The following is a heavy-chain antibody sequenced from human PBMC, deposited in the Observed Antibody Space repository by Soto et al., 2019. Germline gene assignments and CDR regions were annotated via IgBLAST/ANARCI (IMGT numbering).Heavy chain of an antibody. V-gene: IGHV4-59*01. CDR1: GGSISSYY. J-gene: IGHJ6*02. Sequence: SETLSLTCTVSGGSISSYYWSWIRQPPGKGLEWIGYIYYSGSTNYNPSLKSRVTISVDTSKNQFSLKLSSVTAAATAVYYCARDGRSGYSPIYYYYYGMDVWGQGTTVTVSS. CDR3: ARDGRSGYSPIYYYYYGMDV. CDR2: IYYSGST. D-gene: IGHD3-3*01.